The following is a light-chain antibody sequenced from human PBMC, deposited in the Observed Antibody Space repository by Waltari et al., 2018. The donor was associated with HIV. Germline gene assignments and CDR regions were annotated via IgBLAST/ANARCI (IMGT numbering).Light chain of an antibody. CDR3: QSYDGDNHEI. Sequence: NFMLTHPHSVSESPGKTVTISCTRSSGSIATHYVLWSQQRPGSAPTTVIYEDNQRPSGVPDRFSGSIDSSSNSASLTISGLKTEDEADYHCQSYDGDNHEIFGGGTKLTVL. V-gene: IGLV6-57*04. J-gene: IGLJ2*01. CDR1: SGSIATHY. CDR2: EDN.